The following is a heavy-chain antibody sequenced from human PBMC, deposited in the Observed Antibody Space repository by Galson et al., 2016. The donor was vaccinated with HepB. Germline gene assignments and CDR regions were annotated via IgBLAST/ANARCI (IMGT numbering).Heavy chain of an antibody. CDR2: TYYRSKWYY. CDR3: ARGNSGYSVFRFDW. D-gene: IGHD2-21*01. J-gene: IGHJ4*02. V-gene: IGHV6-1*01. CDR1: GDSVSSNSAA. Sequence: CAISGDSVSSNSAAWNWIRQSPSRGLEWLGRTYYRSKWYYDYAVSVESRISINPDTSKNQFSLQLNSVTPEDTAVYYCARGNSGYSVFRFDWWGQGILVTVSS.